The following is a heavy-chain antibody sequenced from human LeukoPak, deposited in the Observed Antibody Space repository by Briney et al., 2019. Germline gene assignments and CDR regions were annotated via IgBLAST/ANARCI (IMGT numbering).Heavy chain of an antibody. CDR2: IWYDGSNK. J-gene: IGHJ6*02. CDR3: ARGGVLMVYAYYYYGMDV. CDR1: GFTFSSYG. Sequence: GGSLRLSCAASGFTFSSYGMHWVRQAPGKGLEWVAVIWYDGSNKYYADSVKGRFTISRGNSKNTLYLQMNSLRAEDTAVYYCARGGVLMVYAYYYYGMDVWGQGTTVTVSS. D-gene: IGHD2-8*01. V-gene: IGHV3-33*01.